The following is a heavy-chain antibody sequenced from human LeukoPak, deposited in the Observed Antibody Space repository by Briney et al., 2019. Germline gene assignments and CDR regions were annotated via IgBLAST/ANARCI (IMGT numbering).Heavy chain of an antibody. CDR1: GGSFSGYY. CDR2: INHSGST. V-gene: IGHV4-34*01. J-gene: IGHJ4*02. D-gene: IGHD2-2*01. CDR3: ARGRVVVPALLFDY. Sequence: SSETLSLTCAAYGGSFSGYYWSWIRQPPGKGLEWIGEINHSGSTNYNPSLKSRVTISVDTSKNQFSLKLSSVTAADTAVYYCARGRVVVPALLFDYWGQGTLVTVSS.